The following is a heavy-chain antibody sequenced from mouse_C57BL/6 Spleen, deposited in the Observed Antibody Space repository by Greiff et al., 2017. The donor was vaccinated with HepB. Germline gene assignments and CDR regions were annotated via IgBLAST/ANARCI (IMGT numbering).Heavy chain of an antibody. D-gene: IGHD1-1*01. CDR2: IYPGSGNT. J-gene: IGHJ4*01. V-gene: IGHV1-66*01. Sequence: QVQLKESGPELVKPGASVKISCKASGYSFTSYYIHWVKQRPGQGLEWIGWIYPGSGNTKYNEKFKGKATLTADTASSTAYMQLSSLTSEDSAVYYCARGGYYYGQGPAMDYWGQGTSVTVSS. CDR3: ARGGYYYGQGPAMDY. CDR1: GYSFTSYY.